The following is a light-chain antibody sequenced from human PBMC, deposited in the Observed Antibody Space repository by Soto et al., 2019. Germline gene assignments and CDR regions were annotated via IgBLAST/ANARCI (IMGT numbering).Light chain of an antibody. CDR2: EVT. V-gene: IGLV2-8*01. CDR3: TSYVGNDSWV. Sequence: QSALTQPPSASGSPGQSVTISCTGTSSDVGAYKYVSWYQQYPGKAPKLMIYEVTKRPSGVPDRFSGSKSGTTASLTVSGLQAEDEADYYCTSYVGNDSWVFGGGTKLTVL. CDR1: SSDVGAYKY. J-gene: IGLJ3*02.